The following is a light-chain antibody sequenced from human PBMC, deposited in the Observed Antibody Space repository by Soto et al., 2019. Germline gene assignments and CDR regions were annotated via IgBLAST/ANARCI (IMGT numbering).Light chain of an antibody. J-gene: IGKJ5*01. V-gene: IGKV3-20*01. CDR3: QQYGTSPPET. CDR1: QSISSNY. Sequence: IGLTQSPGTLSLSPGERATLSCRASQSISSNYLAWYQQKPGQSPRLLIYGASSRATGIPDRFSGRGSGTDFTLTISRLEPEDFAVYFCQQYGTSPPETFGQGTRLEIK. CDR2: GAS.